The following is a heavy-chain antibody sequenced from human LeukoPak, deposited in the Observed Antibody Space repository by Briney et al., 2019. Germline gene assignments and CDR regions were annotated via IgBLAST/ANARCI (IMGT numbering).Heavy chain of an antibody. D-gene: IGHD3-16*02. J-gene: IGHJ4*02. V-gene: IGHV4-38-2*02. CDR3: ARANYDYVWGSYRRPEYYFDY. Sequence: PSETLSLTCSVSGYSISSGYYWAWIRQPPGKGLEWIGSIYHSGSTYYIPSLKSRVTISVDTSKNQFSLKLSSVTAADTAVYYCARANYDYVWGSYRRPEYYFDYWGQGTLVTVSS. CDR1: GYSISSGYY. CDR2: IYHSGST.